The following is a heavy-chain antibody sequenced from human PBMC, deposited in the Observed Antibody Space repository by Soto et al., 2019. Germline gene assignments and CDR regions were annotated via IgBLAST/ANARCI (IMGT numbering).Heavy chain of an antibody. J-gene: IGHJ6*03. V-gene: IGHV6-1*01. D-gene: IGHD6-13*01. Sequence: SQTLSLTCAISGDSVSSNSAAWNWIRQSPSRGLEWLGRTYYRSKWYNDYAVSVKSRITINPDTSKNQFSLQLNSVTPEDTAVYYCARAGRESSSWDYYYYYMDVWGKGTTVTVSS. CDR2: TYYRSKWYN. CDR3: ARAGRESSSWDYYYYYMDV. CDR1: GDSVSSNSAA.